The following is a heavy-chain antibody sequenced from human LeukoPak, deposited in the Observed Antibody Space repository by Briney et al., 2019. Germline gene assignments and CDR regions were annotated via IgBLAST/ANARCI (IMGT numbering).Heavy chain of an antibody. V-gene: IGHV1-69*13. CDR2: IIPIFGTA. J-gene: IGHJ5*02. D-gene: IGHD3-16*01. CDR1: GGTFSSYA. Sequence: GASVKVSCKASGGTFSSYAISWVRQAPGQGLEWMGGIIPIFGTANYAQKFQGRVTITADESTSTAYMELSSLRSEGTAVYYCARRQPSDYDYVYGAVFQGWFDPWGQGTLVTVSS. CDR3: ARRQPSDYDYVYGAVFQGWFDP.